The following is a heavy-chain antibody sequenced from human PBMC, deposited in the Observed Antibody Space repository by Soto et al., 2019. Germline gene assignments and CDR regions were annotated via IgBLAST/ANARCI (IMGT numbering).Heavy chain of an antibody. Sequence: PAETLSLTCTVSGGSVSSSSYDWGWIRQPPGKGLEWIGSIYYSGSTYYNPSLKSRVTISVDTSKNQFSLKLSSVTAADTAVYYCARHRIVSWFGELEYNWSAPGGQGTLVTVSS. D-gene: IGHD3-10*01. CDR1: GGSVSSSSYD. CDR3: ARHRIVSWFGELEYNWSAP. V-gene: IGHV4-39*01. CDR2: IYYSGST. J-gene: IGHJ5*02.